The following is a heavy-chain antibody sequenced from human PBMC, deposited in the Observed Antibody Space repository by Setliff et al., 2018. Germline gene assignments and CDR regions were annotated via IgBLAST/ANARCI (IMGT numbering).Heavy chain of an antibody. CDR1: GGSISSYY. J-gene: IGHJ4*02. Sequence: SETLSLTCTVSGGSISSYYWSWIRQPPGKGLEWIGSIYYSGSTYYNPSLKSRVSISVDMSKNQFSLKLRSVTAADTAVYYCAKGRGEMDSWGQGSLVTVSS. V-gene: IGHV4-59*04. CDR2: IYYSGST. CDR3: AKGRGEMDS. D-gene: IGHD3-10*01.